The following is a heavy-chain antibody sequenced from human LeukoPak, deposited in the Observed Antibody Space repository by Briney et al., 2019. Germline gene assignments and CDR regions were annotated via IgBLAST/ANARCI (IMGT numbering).Heavy chain of an antibody. J-gene: IGHJ4*02. V-gene: IGHV4-4*07. CDR1: GGSISSYY. Sequence: SETLSLTCTVSGGSISSYYWSWIRQPAGKGLEWIGRIYTSGSTNYNPSLKSRVTMSVDTSKNQFSLKLSSVTAADTAVYYCARRRTYYYGSGNPFDYWGQGTLVTVSS. D-gene: IGHD3-10*01. CDR3: ARRRTYYYGSGNPFDY. CDR2: IYTSGST.